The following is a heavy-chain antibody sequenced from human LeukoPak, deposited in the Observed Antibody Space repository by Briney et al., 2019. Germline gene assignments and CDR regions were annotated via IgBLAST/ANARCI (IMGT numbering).Heavy chain of an antibody. J-gene: IGHJ3*02. Sequence: GRSLRLSCAASGFTFSSYGMHWVRQAPGKGLEWVAVIWYDGSNKYYADSVKGRFTISRDNSKNTLYLQMNSLRAEDTAVYYCARSSRPFEGAFDIWGQGTMVTVSS. CDR1: GFTFSSYG. CDR2: IWYDGSNK. V-gene: IGHV3-33*01. D-gene: IGHD3-9*01. CDR3: ARSSRPFEGAFDI.